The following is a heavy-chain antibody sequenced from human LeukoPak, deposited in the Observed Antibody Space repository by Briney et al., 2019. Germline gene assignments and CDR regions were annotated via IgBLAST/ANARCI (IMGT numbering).Heavy chain of an antibody. J-gene: IGHJ4*02. D-gene: IGHD3-22*01. Sequence: SETLSLTCTVCGDSISTYYWSWIRQRPGKGLEWIGYIRYSGSANYNPSLRSRVTISIDTSKNQFSLKLSSVTAADTAVYHCARLVYDSRGYYFDYWGQGTLVTLSS. CDR2: IRYSGSA. CDR1: GDSISTYY. V-gene: IGHV4-59*08. CDR3: ARLVYDSRGYYFDY.